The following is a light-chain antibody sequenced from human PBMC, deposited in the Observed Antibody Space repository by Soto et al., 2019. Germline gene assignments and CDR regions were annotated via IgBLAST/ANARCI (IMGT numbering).Light chain of an antibody. Sequence: EIMLTQSPATLSLSPGERATLSCRASQSVNIYLAWYQHKPGQAPRLLIYDASNRATGIPARFSGSGSETDFTLPISSLEPEDFAVYYCQQRRSWPLTFGQGTRLEIQ. V-gene: IGKV3-11*01. CDR3: QQRRSWPLT. J-gene: IGKJ5*01. CDR1: QSVNIY. CDR2: DAS.